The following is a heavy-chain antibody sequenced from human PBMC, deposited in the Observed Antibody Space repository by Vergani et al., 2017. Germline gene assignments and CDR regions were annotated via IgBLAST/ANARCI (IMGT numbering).Heavy chain of an antibody. J-gene: IGHJ6*02. CDR2: ISGGGVST. CDR1: GFTFSSYA. D-gene: IGHD2-15*01. CDR3: AKDIGYCSGGSCYYGMDV. V-gene: IGHV3-23*04. Sequence: VRLVESGGGVVQPGRSLRLSCAASGFTFSSYAMSWVRQAPGKGLEWVSAISGGGVSTFYADSVRGRFAISRDNSKNTLYLQMNSLRAEDTAVYYCAKDIGYCSGGSCYYGMDVWGQGTTVTVSS.